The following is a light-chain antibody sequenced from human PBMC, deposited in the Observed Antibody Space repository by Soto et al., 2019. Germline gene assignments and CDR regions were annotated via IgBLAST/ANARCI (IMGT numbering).Light chain of an antibody. V-gene: IGKV3-11*01. CDR3: QQRSNWPA. CDR2: DAS. CDR1: QSVSSY. J-gene: IGKJ4*01. Sequence: EIVLTQSPATLSLSPGERATLSCRASQSVSSYFAWYQQKPGQAPRLLIYDASNRATGIPARFSGSGSGTDFTLTISSLEPEDFAVYYCQQRSNWPAFGGGTQVEIK.